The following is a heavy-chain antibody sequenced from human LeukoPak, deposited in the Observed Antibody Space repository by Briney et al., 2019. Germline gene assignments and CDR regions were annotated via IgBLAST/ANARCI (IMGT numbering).Heavy chain of an antibody. V-gene: IGHV4-4*08. D-gene: IGHD3-3*01. J-gene: IGHJ3*02. CDR2: IYTSGST. CDR1: GGSISSYY. Sequence: SETLSLTCTVSGGSISSYYWSWIRQPPGKGLEWIGRIYTSGSTNYNPSLKSRVTISVDTSKNQFSLKLSSVTAADTAVYYCARAPGSYDFWSGYYTDDAFDIWGQGTMVTVSS. CDR3: ARAPGSYDFWSGYYTDDAFDI.